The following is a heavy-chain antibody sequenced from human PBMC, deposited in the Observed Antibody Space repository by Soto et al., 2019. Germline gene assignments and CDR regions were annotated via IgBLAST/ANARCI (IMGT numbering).Heavy chain of an antibody. J-gene: IGHJ6*03. CDR2: ISSSSTI. V-gene: IGHV3-48*01. Sequence: PGGSLRLSCAASGFTFSSYSMNWVRQAPGKGLEWVSYISSSSTIYYADSVKGRFTISRDNAKNSLYLQMNSLRAEDTAVYYCARGGLRFLEWLSERDYYYYVDVWGKGTTVTVSS. CDR3: ARGGLRFLEWLSERDYYYYVDV. D-gene: IGHD3-3*01. CDR1: GFTFSSYS.